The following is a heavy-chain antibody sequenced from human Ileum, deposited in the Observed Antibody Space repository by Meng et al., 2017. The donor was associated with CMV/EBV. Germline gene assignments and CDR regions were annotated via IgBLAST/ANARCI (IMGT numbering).Heavy chain of an antibody. CDR3: ARGIIAAEGFDYYYGMDV. V-gene: IGHV1-69*10. CDR1: GGTFSSYA. J-gene: IGHJ6*02. Sequence: SVKVSCKASGGTFSSYAISWVRQAPGQGLEWMGGIIPILGIANYAQKFQGRVTITADKSTSTAYMELSSLRSEDTAVYYCARGIIAAEGFDYYYGMDVWGQGTTVTVSS. CDR2: IIPILGIA. D-gene: IGHD6-13*01.